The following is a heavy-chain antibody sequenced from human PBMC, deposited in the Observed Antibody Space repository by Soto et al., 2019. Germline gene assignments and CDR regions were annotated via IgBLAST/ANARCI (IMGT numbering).Heavy chain of an antibody. CDR3: ARSQGSSTSLEIYYYYYGMDV. D-gene: IGHD2-2*01. J-gene: IGHJ6*02. CDR1: GGTFSSYA. V-gene: IGHV1-69*01. Sequence: QVQLVQSGAEVKKPGSSVKVSCKASGGTFSSYAISWVRQAPGQGLEWMGGIIPIPGTANYAQKFQGRVTITADESTSTAYMELSSLRSEDTAVYYCARSQGSSTSLEIYYYYYGMDVWGQGTTVPSP. CDR2: IIPIPGTA.